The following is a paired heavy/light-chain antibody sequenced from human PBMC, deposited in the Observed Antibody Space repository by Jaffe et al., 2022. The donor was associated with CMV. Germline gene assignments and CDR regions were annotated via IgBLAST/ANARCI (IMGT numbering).Light chain of an antibody. V-gene: IGKV1-17*01. Sequence: DIQMTQSPSSLSASVGDNITITCRASQGIRNDLGWYQQKAGRAPKRLIYAASNLQSGVPSRFSASGSGTEFTLTISTLQPEDFATYYCLQHNTYPALTFGGGTKVEIK. CDR2: AAS. CDR3: LQHNTYPALT. CDR1: QGIRND. J-gene: IGKJ4*01.
Heavy chain of an antibody. CDR3: ARDGITMSGTLGLDY. V-gene: IGHV1-69*01. D-gene: IGHD6-19*01. Sequence: QVHLVQSGAEVKKPGSSVKVSCKAFGGTFRNYGVNWVRQAPGQGLEWMGGIMPLFGAANYAQKFQGRVTISADESTSTAYMELNSLRSEDTAVYFCARDGITMSGTLGLDYWGQGTLITVSS. J-gene: IGHJ4*02. CDR2: IMPLFGAA. CDR1: GGTFRNYG.